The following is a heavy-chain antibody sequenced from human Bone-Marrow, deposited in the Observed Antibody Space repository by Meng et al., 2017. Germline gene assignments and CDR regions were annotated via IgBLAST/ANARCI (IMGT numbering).Heavy chain of an antibody. D-gene: IGHD3-10*01. CDR1: GFTFSSYA. J-gene: IGHJ3*02. Sequence: GDSLKISCAASGFTFSSYAMSWVRQAPGKGLEWVSAISGSGGSTYYADSVKGRFTISRDNSQNTLYLQMDSLRAEDTAVYYCAKSDYYGSGSYYISRAFDIWGQGTMVTVSS. V-gene: IGHV3-23*01. CDR3: AKSDYYGSGSYYISRAFDI. CDR2: ISGSGGST.